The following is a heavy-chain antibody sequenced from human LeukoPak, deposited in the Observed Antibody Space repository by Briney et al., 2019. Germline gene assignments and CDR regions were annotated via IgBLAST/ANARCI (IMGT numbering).Heavy chain of an antibody. V-gene: IGHV4-61*01. D-gene: IGHD4-17*01. J-gene: IGHJ4*02. CDR1: GGSVSSGSYY. CDR2: IYYSGST. CDR3: ARGGYGDYVFDY. Sequence: SETLPLTCTVSGGSVSSGSYYWSWIRQPPGKGLEWIGYIYYSGSTNYNPSLKSRVTISVDTSKNQFSLKLSSVTAADTAVYYCARGGYGDYVFDYWGQGTLVTVSS.